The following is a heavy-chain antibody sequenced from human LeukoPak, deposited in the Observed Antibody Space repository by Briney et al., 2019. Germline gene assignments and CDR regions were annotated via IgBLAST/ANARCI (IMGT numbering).Heavy chain of an antibody. CDR3: ARPTLYYDSSGYSDAFDI. CDR1: GFTFSSYS. D-gene: IGHD3-22*01. Sequence: GGSLRLSCAASGFTFSSYSMNWVRQAPGKGLEWVSYISSSSSTIYYADSVKGRFTISRDSAKNSLYLQMNSLRAEDTAVYYCARPTLYYDSSGYSDAFDICGQGTMVTVSS. J-gene: IGHJ3*02. V-gene: IGHV3-48*01. CDR2: ISSSSSTI.